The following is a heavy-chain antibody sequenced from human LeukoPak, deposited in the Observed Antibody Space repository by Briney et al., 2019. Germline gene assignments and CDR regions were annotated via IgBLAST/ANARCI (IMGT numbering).Heavy chain of an antibody. J-gene: IGHJ4*02. D-gene: IGHD3-3*02. Sequence: PSETLSLTCTVSGGSISSSSYYWGWIRQPPGKGLEWIGGIYYSGSTYSNPSLQSRVTISVDTSKNQFSLKLSSLTAADTAVYYCARLRRSRLAEFDYWGQGTLVTVSS. CDR1: GGSISSSSYY. CDR3: ARLRRSRLAEFDY. V-gene: IGHV4-39*07. CDR2: IYYSGST.